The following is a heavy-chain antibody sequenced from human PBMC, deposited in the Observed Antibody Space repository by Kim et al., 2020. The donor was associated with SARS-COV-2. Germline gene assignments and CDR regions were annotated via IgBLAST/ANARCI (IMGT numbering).Heavy chain of an antibody. D-gene: IGHD3-10*01. J-gene: IGHJ3*02. V-gene: IGHV5-10-1*01. Sequence: YSPSFQGHITISTDNSISTAYLQWSSLKASDTAMYFCARLLYEVSDAFDIWGQGTMVTVSS. CDR3: ARLLYEVSDAFDI.